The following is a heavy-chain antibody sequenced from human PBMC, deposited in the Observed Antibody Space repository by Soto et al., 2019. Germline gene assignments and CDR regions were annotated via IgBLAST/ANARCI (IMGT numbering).Heavy chain of an antibody. J-gene: IGHJ6*03. CDR2: IYPSGAA. Sequence: QLQLQESGSGLVKPLQTLSLTCGISGDSISSRGYTWTWIRQPPGKGLEWIGYIYPSGAAYYNPSLKSRVTISLETSKNRFSLNVKSATAADTAVYYCARAVSSSILYIDFWGQGTTVTVSS. CDR3: ARAVSSSILYIDF. D-gene: IGHD3-10*01. V-gene: IGHV4-30-2*01. CDR1: GDSISSRGYT.